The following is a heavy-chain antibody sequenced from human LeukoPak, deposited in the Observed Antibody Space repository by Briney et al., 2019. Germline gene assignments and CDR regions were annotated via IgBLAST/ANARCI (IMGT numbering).Heavy chain of an antibody. Sequence: GASVKVSCKASGYTFTSYAMHWVRQAPGQRLEWMGWINAGNGNTKYSQKLQGRVTMTTDTSTSTAYMELRSLRSDDTAVYYCAREGLGELTLDCWGQGTLVTVSS. J-gene: IGHJ4*02. V-gene: IGHV1-3*01. CDR1: GYTFTSYA. CDR3: AREGLGELTLDC. D-gene: IGHD3-16*01. CDR2: INAGNGNT.